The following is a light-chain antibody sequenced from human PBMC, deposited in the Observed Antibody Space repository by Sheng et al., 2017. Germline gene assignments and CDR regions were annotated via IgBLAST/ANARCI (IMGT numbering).Light chain of an antibody. V-gene: IGLV1-40*01. CDR1: SSNIGAGYD. J-gene: IGLJ2*01. CDR3: ATWDSSLSAGV. Sequence: QSVLTQPPSVSGAPGQRVTISCTGSSSNIGAGYDVHWYQQLPGTAPKILISGNNNRPSGVPDRFSGSKSGTSATLDITGLQTGDEADYYCATWDSSLSAGVFGGGTKLTV. CDR2: GNN.